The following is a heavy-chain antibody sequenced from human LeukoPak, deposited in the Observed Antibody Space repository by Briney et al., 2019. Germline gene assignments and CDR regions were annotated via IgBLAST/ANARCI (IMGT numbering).Heavy chain of an antibody. J-gene: IGHJ4*02. D-gene: IGHD4-17*01. CDR2: IYHSGST. Sequence: SETLSLTCAVSGYSISSGYYWGWIRQPPGKGLEWIGSIYHSGSTYYNPSLKSRVTISVDTSKNQFSLKLSSVTAADTAVYYCARATDYGPYYFDYWGQGTLVTVSS. CDR3: ARATDYGPYYFDY. CDR1: GYSISSGYY. V-gene: IGHV4-38-2*01.